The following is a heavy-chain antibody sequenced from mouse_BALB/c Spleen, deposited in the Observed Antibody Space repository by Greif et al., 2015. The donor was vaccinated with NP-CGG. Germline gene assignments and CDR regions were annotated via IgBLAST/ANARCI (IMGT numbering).Heavy chain of an antibody. Sequence: QVQLQQSGAELVRPGTSVKVSCKASGYAFTNYLIEWVKQRPGQGLEWIGVINPGSGGTNYNEKFKGKATLTADKSSSTAYMQLSSLTSDDSAVYFCARSIMRYYGTRYYYAMDYWGQGTSVTVSS. D-gene: IGHD1-1*01. CDR2: INPGSGGT. CDR3: ARSIMRYYGTRYYYAMDY. V-gene: IGHV1-54*01. J-gene: IGHJ4*01. CDR1: GYAFTNYL.